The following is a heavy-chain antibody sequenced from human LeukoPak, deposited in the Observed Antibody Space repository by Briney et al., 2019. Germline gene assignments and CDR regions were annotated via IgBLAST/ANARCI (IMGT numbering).Heavy chain of an antibody. CDR2: LYHSGTT. J-gene: IGHJ4*02. CDR3: ATTQRWLAFDY. CDR1: SASLNTFH. D-gene: IGHD6-19*01. V-gene: IGHV4-59*01. Sequence: SETLSLTCTLSSASLNTFHWSWIRQPPGKWLEWIGSLYHSGTTNYNPSLQPRVTTSVDASKNEFSLRLNSVTAADTAIYYCATTQRWLAFDYWGQGILVTVSS.